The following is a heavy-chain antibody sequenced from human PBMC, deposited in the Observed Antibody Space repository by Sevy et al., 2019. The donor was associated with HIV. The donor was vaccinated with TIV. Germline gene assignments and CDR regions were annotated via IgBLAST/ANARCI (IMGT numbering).Heavy chain of an antibody. CDR1: GYTFTTYG. D-gene: IGHD3-16*01. CDR2: INIYNGNI. V-gene: IGHV1-18*01. J-gene: IGHJ5*02. Sequence: ASVKVSCKPSGYTFTTYGINWVRQAPGLGLEWMGWINIYNGNIIYGKKFQGRVTMTRETSTNTAYMELTRLTSDDTAVYYCARKRSLGEPSDPWGQGTLVTVSS. CDR3: ARKRSLGEPSDP.